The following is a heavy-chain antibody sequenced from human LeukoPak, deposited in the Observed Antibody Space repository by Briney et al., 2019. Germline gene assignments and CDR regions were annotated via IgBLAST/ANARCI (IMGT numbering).Heavy chain of an antibody. CDR1: GYSISSGDY. Sequence: SETLSLTCTVSGYSISSGDYWGWIRQPPGKGLEWIGSIYHSGSTYYNPSLKRRVSISVDTSKIQFSLRLSSVTAADTAVYYCATIVVDPGSVYYYMDVWGKGTTVTVSS. V-gene: IGHV4-38-2*02. CDR2: IYHSGST. D-gene: IGHD2-2*01. CDR3: ATIVVDPGSVYYYMDV. J-gene: IGHJ6*03.